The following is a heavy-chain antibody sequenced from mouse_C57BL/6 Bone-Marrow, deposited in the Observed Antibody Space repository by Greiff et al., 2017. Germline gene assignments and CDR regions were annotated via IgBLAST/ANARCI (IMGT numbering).Heavy chain of an antibody. D-gene: IGHD2-5*01. CDR2: IDPSDSYT. Sequence: VQLQQPGAELVKPGASVKLSCKASGYTFTSYWMQWVKQRPGQGLEWIGEIDPSDSYTNYNQKFKGKATLTVDTSSSTAYMQLSSLTSEDSAVYYCARSNHSNYVGWFAYWGQGTLVTVSA. CDR3: ARSNHSNYVGWFAY. J-gene: IGHJ3*01. V-gene: IGHV1-50*01. CDR1: GYTFTSYW.